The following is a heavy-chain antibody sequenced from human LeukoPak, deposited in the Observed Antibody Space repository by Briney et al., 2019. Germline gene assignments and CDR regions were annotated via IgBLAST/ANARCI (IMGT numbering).Heavy chain of an antibody. V-gene: IGHV4-59*01. CDR2: IHYSGSA. J-gene: IGHJ6*02. Sequence: PSETLSLTCTVSGGSISSYYWSWIRQPPGKGLEWIGYIHYSGSANYNPSLKSRVTISVDTSKNQFSLKLSSVTAADTAMYYCARDHYYYGMDVWGQGTTVTVSS. CDR3: ARDHYYYGMDV. CDR1: GGSISSYY.